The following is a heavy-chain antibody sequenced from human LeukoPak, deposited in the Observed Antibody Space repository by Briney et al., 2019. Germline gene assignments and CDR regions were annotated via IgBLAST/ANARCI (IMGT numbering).Heavy chain of an antibody. D-gene: IGHD6-13*01. CDR2: ISGSGAGT. CDR3: AKVNNIAAAGTFDY. V-gene: IGHV3-23*01. J-gene: IGHJ4*02. CDR1: GFTFINYA. Sequence: GGSLRLSCAASGFTFINYAMSWVRQAPGKGLEWVSGISGSGAGTYYADSVKGRFTISRDNPKNTLYLQMNSLRAEDTAVYYCAKVNNIAAAGTFDYWGQGTLVTVSS.